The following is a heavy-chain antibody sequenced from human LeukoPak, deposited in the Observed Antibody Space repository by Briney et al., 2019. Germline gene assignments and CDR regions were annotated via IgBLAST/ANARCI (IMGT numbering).Heavy chain of an antibody. CDR2: INPSGGST. J-gene: IGHJ4*02. CDR3: ARVRRPFTPFDY. V-gene: IGHV1-46*01. CDR1: GYTFTSYY. Sequence: ASVKVSCKASGYTFTSYYMHRVRQAPGQGLEWMGIINPSGGSTSYAQKFQGRVTMTRDTSTSTVYMELSSLRSEDTAVYYCARVRRPFTPFDYWGQGTLVTVSS.